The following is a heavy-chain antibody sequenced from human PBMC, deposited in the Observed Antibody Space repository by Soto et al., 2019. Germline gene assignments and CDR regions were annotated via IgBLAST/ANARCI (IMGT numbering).Heavy chain of an antibody. CDR2: IWSDGSNK. D-gene: IGHD4-17*01. V-gene: IGHV3-33*06. J-gene: IGHJ6*02. CDR3: AKDLWVRSARGVAMDV. Sequence: QVQVVESGGDVVQPGRSLRLSCAASGFTFSSYGMHWVRQAPGKGLEWVAVIWSDGSNKYYADSVKGRFTISRDNSKNTLYLQMNNLRAEDTAVYSCAKDLWVRSARGVAMDVWGPGTTVTVSS. CDR1: GFTFSSYG.